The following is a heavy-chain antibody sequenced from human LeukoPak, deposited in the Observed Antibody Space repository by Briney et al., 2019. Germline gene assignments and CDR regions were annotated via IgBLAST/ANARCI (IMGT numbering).Heavy chain of an antibody. CDR1: GYSFTDYW. V-gene: IGHV5-51*01. D-gene: IGHD3-10*01. CDR2: IYPGDSDT. J-gene: IGHJ5*02. Sequence: GESLKISCKGSGYSFTDYWIAWVRPLPGKGLEWMGSIYPGDSDTRYSPSFQGQVTFSADKSISTAYLQWSSLRASDTAIYYCARQCCRGASPGFDPWGQGTLVTVSS. CDR3: ARQCCRGASPGFDP.